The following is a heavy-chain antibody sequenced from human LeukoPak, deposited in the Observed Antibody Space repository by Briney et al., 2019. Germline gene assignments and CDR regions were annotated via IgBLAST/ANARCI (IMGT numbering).Heavy chain of an antibody. CDR1: GGSISSYY. Sequence: SETLSLTCTVSGGSISSYYWSWTRQPPGKGLEWIGYIYYTGSTNYNPSLKSRVTMSVDTSKNQFSLNLKSVTPEDTAVYYCARNLIPEQLVMNFWGQGTLVTVSS. D-gene: IGHD6-13*01. V-gene: IGHV4-59*01. CDR2: IYYTGST. CDR3: ARNLIPEQLVMNF. J-gene: IGHJ4*02.